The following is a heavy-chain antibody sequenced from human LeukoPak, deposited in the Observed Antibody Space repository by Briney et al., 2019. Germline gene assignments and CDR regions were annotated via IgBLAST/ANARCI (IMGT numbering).Heavy chain of an antibody. CDR3: ARGKGYCTNGVCYNAFDI. V-gene: IGHV4-59*01. CDR1: GDSISGYY. D-gene: IGHD2-8*01. CDR2: ISYTGST. Sequence: PSETLSLTCNVSGDSISGYYWSWIRQPPGKGLKWIGYISYTGSTNCNPSLRSRVTISLDTSKTQFSLKLSSVTAADTAVYYCARGKGYCTNGVCYNAFDIWGQGTMVTVSS. J-gene: IGHJ3*02.